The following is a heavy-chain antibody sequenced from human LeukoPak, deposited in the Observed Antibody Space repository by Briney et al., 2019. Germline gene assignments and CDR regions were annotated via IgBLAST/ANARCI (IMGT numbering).Heavy chain of an antibody. CDR2: IYTSGST. CDR3: ARESFLATGGAFDS. Sequence: SQTLSLTCTVSGGSISSGSYYWSWIRQPAGKGLEWIVLIYTSGSTHYNPSLKSRVTIPVDTSKNQFSLKLTSVTAADTAVYYCARESFLATGGAFDSWGQETLVTV. CDR1: GGSISSGSYY. J-gene: IGHJ4*02. V-gene: IGHV4-61*02. D-gene: IGHD2-8*02.